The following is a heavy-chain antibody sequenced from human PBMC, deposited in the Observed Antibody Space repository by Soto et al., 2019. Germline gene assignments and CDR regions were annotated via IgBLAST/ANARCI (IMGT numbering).Heavy chain of an antibody. CDR1: GDSISKAGYY. V-gene: IGHV4-31*03. Sequence: SETLSLTCTVSGDSISKAGYYWTWIRQHPGKGLEWIGYIYYSGNTHYNPSLKSRLTLSVDTSKNQFSLKLSSVTAADTAVYYWARGLIRPYLSGPPFPPPRFDPWGHGTLVTVSS. D-gene: IGHD3-16*01. J-gene: IGHJ5*02. CDR3: ARGLIRPYLSGPPFPPPRFDP. CDR2: IYYSGNT.